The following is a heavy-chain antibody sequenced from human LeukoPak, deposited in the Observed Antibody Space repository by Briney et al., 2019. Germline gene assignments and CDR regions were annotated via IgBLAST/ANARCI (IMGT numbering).Heavy chain of an antibody. D-gene: IGHD2-2*01. J-gene: IGHJ4*02. CDR1: GYTFTGYF. V-gene: IGHV1-2*02. Sequence: AAVKVSCKASGYTFTGYFMHWVRQAPGQGLEWMGWINPNSGGTNYAQKFQGRVTMTRDTSISTAYMELSRLRSDDTAVYYCASSIVYCSSTSCYFNWGQGTLVTVSS. CDR3: ASSIVYCSSTSCYFN. CDR2: INPNSGGT.